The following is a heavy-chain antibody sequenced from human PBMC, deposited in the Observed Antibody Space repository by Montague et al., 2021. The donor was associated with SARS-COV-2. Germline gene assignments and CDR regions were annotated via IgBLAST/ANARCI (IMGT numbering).Heavy chain of an antibody. D-gene: IGHD3-10*01. V-gene: IGHV3-9*01. Sequence: SLRLSCAASGFTFGDYAMHWCRQTPGKGLEWISGISWNIGSRGYADSVKSRFTIYRDNAKNSLYLQMNSLRTEDTAFYYCAKDYYFGAFDIWGQGTMVTVSS. CDR1: GFTFGDYA. J-gene: IGHJ3*02. CDR3: AKDYYFGAFDI. CDR2: ISWNIGSR.